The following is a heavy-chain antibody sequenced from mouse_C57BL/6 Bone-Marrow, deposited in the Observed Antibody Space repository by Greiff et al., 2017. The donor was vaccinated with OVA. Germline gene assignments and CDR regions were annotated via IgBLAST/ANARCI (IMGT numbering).Heavy chain of an antibody. CDR1: GYSFTGYY. CDR2: INPSTGGT. V-gene: IGHV1-42*01. CDR3: ARDHYYGSFAWFAY. Sequence: LVKPGASVKISCKASGYSFTGYYMNWVKQSPEKSLEWIGEINPSTGGTTYNQKFKAKATLTVDKSSSTAYMQLKSLTSEDSAVYYCARDHYYGSFAWFAYWGQGTLVTVSA. J-gene: IGHJ3*01. D-gene: IGHD1-1*01.